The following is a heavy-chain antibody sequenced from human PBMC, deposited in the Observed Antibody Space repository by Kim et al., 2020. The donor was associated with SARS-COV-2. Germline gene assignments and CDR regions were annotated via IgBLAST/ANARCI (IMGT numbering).Heavy chain of an antibody. CDR3: AVGPPYYYGSGRTLDY. D-gene: IGHD3-10*01. CDR2: ISAYNGNT. J-gene: IGHJ4*02. V-gene: IGHV1-18*04. Sequence: ASVKVSCKASGYTFTSYGISWVRQAPGQGLEWMGWISAYNGNTNYAQKLQGRVTMTTDTSTSTAYMELRSLRSDDTAVYYCAVGPPYYYGSGRTLDYWGQGTLVTVSS. CDR1: GYTFTSYG.